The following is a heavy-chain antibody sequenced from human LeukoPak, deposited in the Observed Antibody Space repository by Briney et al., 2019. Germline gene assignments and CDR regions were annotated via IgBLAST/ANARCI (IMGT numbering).Heavy chain of an antibody. Sequence: GGSPRLSCAASGFTFSSYAMSWVRQAPGKGLEWVSAISGSGGSTYYADSVKGRFTISRDNSKNTLYLQMNSLRAEDTAVYYCAKDGRDYSFSYWGQGTLVTVSS. D-gene: IGHD4-17*01. J-gene: IGHJ4*02. CDR3: AKDGRDYSFSY. V-gene: IGHV3-23*01. CDR1: GFTFSSYA. CDR2: ISGSGGST.